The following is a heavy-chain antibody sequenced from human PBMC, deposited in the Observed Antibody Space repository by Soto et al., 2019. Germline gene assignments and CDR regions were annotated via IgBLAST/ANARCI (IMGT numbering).Heavy chain of an antibody. CDR2: FDPEDGKT. J-gene: IGHJ5*02. CDR1: GYTLTALS. V-gene: IGHV1-24*01. CDR3: AVWFGESLKNWFDP. Sequence: ASVKVSCKVSGYTLTALSMHWVRQAPGKGLEWMGGFDPEDGKTIYAQKLQGRVTMTEDTSTETAYMKLSTVTAADTAVYYCAVWFGESLKNWFDPWGQGTLVTVSS. D-gene: IGHD3-10*01.